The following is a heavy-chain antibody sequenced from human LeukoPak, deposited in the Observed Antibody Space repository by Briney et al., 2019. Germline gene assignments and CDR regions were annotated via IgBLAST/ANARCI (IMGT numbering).Heavy chain of an antibody. J-gene: IGHJ4*02. V-gene: IGHV3-30*04. Sequence: SGGSLRLSCAASGFTFSSYAMRWVRQAPGKGLEWVAVISYDGSNKYYADSVKGRFTISRDNSKNTLYLQMNSLRAEDTAVYYCAKAPDYGDPNYFDYWGQGTLVTVSS. D-gene: IGHD4-17*01. CDR3: AKAPDYGDPNYFDY. CDR1: GFTFSSYA. CDR2: ISYDGSNK.